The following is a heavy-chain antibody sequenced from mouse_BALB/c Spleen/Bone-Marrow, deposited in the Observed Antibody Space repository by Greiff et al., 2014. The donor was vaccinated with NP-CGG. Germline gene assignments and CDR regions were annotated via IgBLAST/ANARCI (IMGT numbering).Heavy chain of an antibody. CDR1: GFTFSDYY. CDR3: ARDGNCAMDY. V-gene: IGHV5-4*02. Sequence: EVMLVESGGGLVKPGGSLKLSCAVSGFTFSDYYMYWVRQNPEKRLEWVATINDGGSCTYYPDSLKGRFTISRDNAKNNLYLQMSSLKSEDTAMYYCARDGNCAMDYWGQGTSVTVST. D-gene: IGHD2-1*01. CDR2: INDGGSCT. J-gene: IGHJ4*01.